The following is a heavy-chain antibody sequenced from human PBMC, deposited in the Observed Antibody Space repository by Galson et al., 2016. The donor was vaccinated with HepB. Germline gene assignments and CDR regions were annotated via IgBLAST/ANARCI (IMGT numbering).Heavy chain of an antibody. CDR1: GFSLSTRGVG. D-gene: IGHD3-10*01. CDR2: IYWDDDK. Sequence: ALVKPTQTLTLTCTFSGFSLSTRGVGVAWIRQPPGKALEWLALIYWDDDKRYRPSLKSRLTVTQDTSKNQVVLTMTNMDPVDTATYFCAHRPPHGAAAFDYCGQGRWVTVSA. V-gene: IGHV2-5*02. J-gene: IGHJ4*02. CDR3: AHRPPHGAAAFDY.